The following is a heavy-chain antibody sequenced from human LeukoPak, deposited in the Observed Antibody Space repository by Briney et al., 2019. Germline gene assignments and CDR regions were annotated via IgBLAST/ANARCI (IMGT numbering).Heavy chain of an antibody. D-gene: IGHD6-6*01. CDR3: ARLLPASRHYFDY. CDR2: IYGGGAT. CDR1: GLTVSSDY. J-gene: IGHJ4*02. Sequence: GGSLRLSCAASGLTVSSDYMAWLPQAPGKGLEWISDIYGGGATYYADSVQGRFTISRDTSNNALYLQMISLRVEDTAVYHCARLLPASRHYFDYWGLGTLVTVSS. V-gene: IGHV3-53*01.